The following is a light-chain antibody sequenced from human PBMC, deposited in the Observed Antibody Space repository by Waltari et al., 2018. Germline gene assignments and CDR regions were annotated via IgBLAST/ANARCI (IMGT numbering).Light chain of an antibody. CDR2: GAS. J-gene: IGKJ1*01. CDR3: RRNDRLPVT. CDR1: QSIGRA. Sequence: EIVLTQSPGTLSLSPGERATLSCRASQSIGRALIWYQQKPGQAPRLLIYGASTRATGIADRFSGSGSGTDLSVTISRLEPADFAVYYCRRNDRLPVTFGQGTKVEI. V-gene: IGKV3-20*01.